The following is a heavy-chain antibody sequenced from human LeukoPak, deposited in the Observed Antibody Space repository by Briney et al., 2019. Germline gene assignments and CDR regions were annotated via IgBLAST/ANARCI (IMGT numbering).Heavy chain of an antibody. V-gene: IGHV1-2*02. CDR2: ISPNTGDT. CDR3: ARIGEDY. J-gene: IGHJ4*02. Sequence: ASVKVSCKASGYTFTGYYIYWVRQAPGQGLEWMGWISPNTGDTKYAQKFQGRVTMTRDTSISTAYMELSRLRSDDTAVYFCARIGEDYWGQGTLVTVSS. CDR1: GYTFTGYY. D-gene: IGHD3-10*01.